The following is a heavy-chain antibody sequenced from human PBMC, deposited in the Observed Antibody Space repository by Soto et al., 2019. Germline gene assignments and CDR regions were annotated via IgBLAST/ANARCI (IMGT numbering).Heavy chain of an antibody. D-gene: IGHD5-18*01. CDR1: GFTFDDYA. J-gene: IGHJ4*02. Sequence: GGSLRLSCAASGFTFDDYAMYWVRQVLGKGLEWVSSISWNSGNIGYADSVKGRFTTSRDNAEDSLYLQMNSLRPEDTALYYCVRSKGGYSYGTPFDYWGQGTLVTVSS. CDR3: VRSKGGYSYGTPFDY. CDR2: ISWNSGNI. V-gene: IGHV3-9*01.